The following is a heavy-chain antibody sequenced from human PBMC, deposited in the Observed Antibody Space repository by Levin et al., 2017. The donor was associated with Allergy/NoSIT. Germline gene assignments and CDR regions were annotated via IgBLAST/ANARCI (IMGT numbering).Heavy chain of an antibody. CDR1: GFTFSSYS. CDR2: ISSSSSTI. D-gene: IGHD3-10*01. V-gene: IGHV3-48*01. J-gene: IGHJ4*02. Sequence: PGGSLRLSCAASGFTFSSYSMNWVRQAPGKGLEWVSYISSSSSTIYYADSVKGRFTISRDNAKNSLYLQMNSLRAEDTAVYYCARDRGDGSGKQWGQGTLVTVSS. CDR3: ARDRGDGSGKQ.